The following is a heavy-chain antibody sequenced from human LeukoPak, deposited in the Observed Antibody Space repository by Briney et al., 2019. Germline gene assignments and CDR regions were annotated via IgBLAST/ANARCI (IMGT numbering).Heavy chain of an antibody. V-gene: IGHV3-23*01. CDR3: AKVVASSGYYSYYMDV. CDR2: IRDNGDST. CDR1: GFTFSAFA. Sequence: PGGSLRLSCAASGFTFSAFAMNWVRQAPGKGLEWVSTIRDNGDSTYYSNSVKGRFTISRDNSKDTLFLQMNSLRAEDTAVHYCAKVVASSGYYSYYMDVWGKGTTVTVSS. D-gene: IGHD3-22*01. J-gene: IGHJ6*03.